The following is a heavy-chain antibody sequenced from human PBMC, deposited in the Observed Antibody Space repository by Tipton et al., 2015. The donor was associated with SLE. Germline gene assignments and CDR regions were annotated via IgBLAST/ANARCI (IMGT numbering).Heavy chain of an antibody. Sequence: QLVQSGGGLVQPGGSLRLSCAASGFTVSSNYMSWVRQAPGKGLEWVSVIYSGGSTYYADSVKGRSTISRHNSKNTLYLQMNSLRAEDTAVYYCASRASSGYYSFDYWGQGTLVTVSS. CDR3: ASRASSGYYSFDY. V-gene: IGHV3-53*04. J-gene: IGHJ4*02. D-gene: IGHD3-22*01. CDR2: IYSGGST. CDR1: GFTVSSNY.